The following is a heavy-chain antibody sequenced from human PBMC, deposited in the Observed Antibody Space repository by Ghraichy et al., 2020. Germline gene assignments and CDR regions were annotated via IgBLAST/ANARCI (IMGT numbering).Heavy chain of an antibody. CDR2: INHSGST. Sequence: SETLSLTCAVYGGSFSGYYWSWIRQPPGKGLEWIGEINHSGSTNYNPSLKSRVTISVDTSKNQFSLKLSSVTAADTAVYYCARSRLWYSSNRGVGFDYWGQGTLVTVSS. CDR3: ARSRLWYSSNRGVGFDY. V-gene: IGHV4-34*01. J-gene: IGHJ4*02. CDR1: GGSFSGYY. D-gene: IGHD6-13*01.